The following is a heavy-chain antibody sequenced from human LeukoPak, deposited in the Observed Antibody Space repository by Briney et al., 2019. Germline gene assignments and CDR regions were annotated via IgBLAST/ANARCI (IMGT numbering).Heavy chain of an antibody. CDR3: ARMVWLRAYYYYMDV. V-gene: IGHV1-18*01. CDR1: GYTFTSYG. CDR2: ISAYNGNT. J-gene: IGHJ6*03. D-gene: IGHD5-18*01. Sequence: ASVKVSCKASGYTFTSYGISWVRQAPGQGLEWMGWISAYNGNTNYAQKLQGRVTMTTDTSTSTAYMELRSLRSDDTAVYYCARMVWLRAYYYYMDVWGKGTTVTVCS.